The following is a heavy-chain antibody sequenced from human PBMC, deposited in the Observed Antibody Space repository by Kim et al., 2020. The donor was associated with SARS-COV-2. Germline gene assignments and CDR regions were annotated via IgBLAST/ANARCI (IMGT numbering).Heavy chain of an antibody. D-gene: IGHD1-26*01. V-gene: IGHV1-18*01. J-gene: IGHJ5*02. Sequence: AQKLQGRVTMTTDTSTSTAYMELRSLRSDDTAVYYCARSTLGATYWFDPWGQGTLVTVSS. CDR3: ARSTLGATYWFDP.